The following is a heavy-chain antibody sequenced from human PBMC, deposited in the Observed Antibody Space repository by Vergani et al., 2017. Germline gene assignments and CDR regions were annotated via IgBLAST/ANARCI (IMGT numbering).Heavy chain of an antibody. D-gene: IGHD2-8*02. Sequence: QITLKESGPTLVKPTQTLTLTCTFSGFSLNTRGVSLAWIRQPPGKALDCLALIYWYDDQHYCPSLNNSVTITKDISKNQVVLTMTNMDYVDTGTYYCVYRKTEWCTTGCFYPVYYYYYMNVWGKGTTVTVSS. CDR1: GFSLNTRGVS. CDR2: IYWYDDQ. J-gene: IGHJ6*03. CDR3: VYRKTEWCTTGCFYPVYYYYYMNV. V-gene: IGHV2-5*04.